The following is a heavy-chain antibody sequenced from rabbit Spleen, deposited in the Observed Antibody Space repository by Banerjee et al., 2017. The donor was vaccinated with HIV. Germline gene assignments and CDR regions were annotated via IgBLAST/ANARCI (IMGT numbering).Heavy chain of an antibody. D-gene: IGHD4-1*01. V-gene: IGHV1S47*01. CDR3: VREVAARFSL. CDR2: IDPIFHIP. Sequence: QEQLKETGGGLVQPGRSLTLSCTASGFDFSSYGVSWVRQAPGKGLEWIGYIDPIFHIPSSANWVSGRFSITRENTQNTVYLQLNSLTAADTASYFWVREVAARFSLWGPGTLVTVS. CDR1: GFDFSSYG. J-gene: IGHJ4*01.